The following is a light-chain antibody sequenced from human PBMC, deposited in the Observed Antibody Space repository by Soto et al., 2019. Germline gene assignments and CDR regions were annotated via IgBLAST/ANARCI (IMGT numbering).Light chain of an antibody. CDR1: QSISSW. V-gene: IGKV1-5*01. J-gene: IGKJ1*01. Sequence: DIQIPQSPSTLSASVGDRVTITCRATQSISSWLAWYQQKPGKAPKLLIYDASSLESWVPSRFSGSGSGTEFTLTISSLQPDDFATYYCQQYNSYSQTFGQGTKVEI. CDR3: QQYNSYSQT. CDR2: DAS.